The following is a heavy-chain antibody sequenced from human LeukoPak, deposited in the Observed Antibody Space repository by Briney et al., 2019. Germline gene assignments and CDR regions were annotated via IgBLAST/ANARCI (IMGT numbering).Heavy chain of an antibody. J-gene: IGHJ4*02. V-gene: IGHV3-53*01. CDR2: IYSGGST. Sequence: GGSLRLSCAASGFTVSSNYMSWVRQAPGKGLEWVSVIYSGGSTYYADSVKGRFTISRDNSKNTLYLQMNSLRAEDTAVYYCARDVNYYGSGSYYPNFDYWGQGTLVTVSS. CDR3: ARDVNYYGSGSYYPNFDY. CDR1: GFTVSSNY. D-gene: IGHD3-10*01.